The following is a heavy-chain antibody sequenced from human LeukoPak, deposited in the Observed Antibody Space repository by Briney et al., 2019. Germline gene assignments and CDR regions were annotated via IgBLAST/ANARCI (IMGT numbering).Heavy chain of an antibody. CDR2: FYPGDSDT. Sequence: GESLKISCKGSGYSFSSYWIGWVRQMPGKGLEWMGIFYPGDSDTRYSPSFQGQVTISADKSINTAYLQWSSLKASDTAMYYCARRRSSSWLDYWGQGTLVTVSS. V-gene: IGHV5-51*01. CDR3: ARRRSSSWLDY. CDR1: GYSFSSYW. D-gene: IGHD6-13*01. J-gene: IGHJ4*02.